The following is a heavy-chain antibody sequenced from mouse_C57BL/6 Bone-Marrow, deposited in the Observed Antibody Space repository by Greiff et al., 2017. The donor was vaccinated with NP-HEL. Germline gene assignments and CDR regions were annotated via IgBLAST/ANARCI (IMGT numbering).Heavy chain of an antibody. J-gene: IGHJ2*01. D-gene: IGHD2-3*01. Sequence: DVHLVESGGGLVQPGGSMKLSCVASGFTFSNYWMNWVRQSPEKGLEWVAQIRLKSDNYATHYAESVKGRFTISRDDSKSSVYLQMNNLRAEDTGIYYCTENDGYYVKFGFDYWGQGTTLTVSS. V-gene: IGHV6-3*01. CDR1: GFTFSNYW. CDR2: IRLKSDNYAT. CDR3: TENDGYYVKFGFDY.